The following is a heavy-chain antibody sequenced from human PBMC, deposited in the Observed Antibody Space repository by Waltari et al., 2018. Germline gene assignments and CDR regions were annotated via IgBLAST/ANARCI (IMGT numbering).Heavy chain of an antibody. CDR1: GDSTRSHY. D-gene: IGHD5-12*01. V-gene: IGHV4-59*11. J-gene: IGHJ4*02. CDR3: ARGEMVATTFFDF. Sequence: QVQLQESGPRLVKPSETLSLTCTVSGDSTRSHYWNWIRQPPGKGLEWIGFVYHSGTTNHNPSRKSRVTMALDTSKNQFSLRLNSVTAADTAVYYCARGEMVATTFFDFWGQGTLVTVSS. CDR2: VYHSGTT.